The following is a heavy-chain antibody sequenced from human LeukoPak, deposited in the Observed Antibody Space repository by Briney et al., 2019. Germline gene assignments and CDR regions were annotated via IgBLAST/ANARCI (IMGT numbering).Heavy chain of an antibody. CDR1: GFTLRNYW. CDR3: ARYSSSSGGAAYYLDY. J-gene: IGHJ4*01. CDR2: ISGDGSVT. V-gene: IGHV3-74*01. D-gene: IGHD6-6*01. Sequence: GGSLRLSCTASGFTLRNYWMHWVRQVPGKRLVWVSRISGDGSVTNYADSVQGRFTISRDNAKNILYLQINSLRSEDTAVYYCARYSSSSGGAAYYLDYWGHGTLVTASS.